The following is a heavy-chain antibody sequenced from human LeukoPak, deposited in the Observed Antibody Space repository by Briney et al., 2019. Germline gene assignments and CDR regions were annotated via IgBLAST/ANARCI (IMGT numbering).Heavy chain of an antibody. V-gene: IGHV3-48*03. J-gene: IGHJ4*02. CDR2: FAGSDTTK. CDR3: TTLGYHLDS. CDR1: GFDFGAYE. Sequence: GGSLRLSCAASGFDFGAYEMNWVRQAPGKGLEWVAYFAGSDTTKYYAASVRGRFTISRDNAKNSLYLQMNSLRAEDTALYYCTTLGYHLDSWGQGTLVTVSS. D-gene: IGHD3-22*01.